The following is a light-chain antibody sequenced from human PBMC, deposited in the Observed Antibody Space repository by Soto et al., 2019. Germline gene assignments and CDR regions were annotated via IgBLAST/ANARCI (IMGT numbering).Light chain of an antibody. CDR2: DAS. V-gene: IGKV3-11*01. CDR1: QSVSSY. J-gene: IGKJ2*01. Sequence: EIVLTQSPPTLSLSPGESATLSCRASQSVSSYFSWYQQKPGQAPRLVIYDASNRATGIPPRFSGSGSGTDCTLTISSLEPEDFAVYYCQQRINWPPMFTFGQGTKLEIK. CDR3: QQRINWPPMFT.